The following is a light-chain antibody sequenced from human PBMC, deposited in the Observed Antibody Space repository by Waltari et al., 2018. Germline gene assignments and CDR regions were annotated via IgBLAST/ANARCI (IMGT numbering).Light chain of an antibody. V-gene: IGLV2-11*01. CDR3: TSYAGAYTV. Sequence: QSALPQPRSVSGSPAQSVTISCTGTSSDVGSYNYVSWYQQHPGKAPTLIIYDVSQRLSGVPDRFSGSKSGNTASLTISGLEADDEADYFCTSYAGAYTVFGGGTKLTVL. J-gene: IGLJ2*01. CDR1: SSDVGSYNY. CDR2: DVS.